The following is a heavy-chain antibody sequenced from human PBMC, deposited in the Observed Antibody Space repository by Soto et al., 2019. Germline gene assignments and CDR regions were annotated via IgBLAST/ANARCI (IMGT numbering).Heavy chain of an antibody. CDR3: ARDRAVPPTPPYYFDY. CDR1: GFTVSSNY. J-gene: IGHJ4*02. D-gene: IGHD3-10*01. V-gene: IGHV3-66*01. Sequence: ESGGGLVQPGGSLRLSCAASGFTVSSNYMSWVRQAPGKGLEWVSVIYSGGSTYYADSVKGRFTISRDNSKNTLYLQMNSLRAEDTAVYYCARDRAVPPTPPYYFDYWGQGTLVTVSS. CDR2: IYSGGST.